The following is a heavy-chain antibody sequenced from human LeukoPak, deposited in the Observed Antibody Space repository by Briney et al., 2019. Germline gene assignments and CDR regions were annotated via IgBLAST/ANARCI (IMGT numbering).Heavy chain of an antibody. CDR1: GDSVSSGNYY. Sequence: RPSETLSLTCTVSGDSVSSGNYYWSWIRQPPGKGLEWIGFMSNSGHTDSTPSLKSRVTISLDMSKNQFSLKLNSVTAADTAVYYCARVSAAGTGPDSWGQGTLVTVSS. J-gene: IGHJ4*02. CDR2: MSNSGHT. D-gene: IGHD6-13*01. CDR3: ARVSAAGTGPDS. V-gene: IGHV4-61*01.